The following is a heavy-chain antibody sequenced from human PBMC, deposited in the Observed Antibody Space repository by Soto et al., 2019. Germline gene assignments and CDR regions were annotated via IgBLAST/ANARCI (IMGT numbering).Heavy chain of an antibody. CDR1: GFTFSSYA. J-gene: IGHJ4*02. CDR2: ISSSGGST. CDR3: AKDVRYFDWLLYSLGPFDD. Sequence: PGGSLRLSCAASGFTFSSYAMSWVRQAPGKGLEWVSVISSSGGSTYYADSVKGRFTISRDNTKNTLYLQMNSPRAEDTAVYYCAKDVRYFDWLLYSLGPFDDWGQGTLVTVSS. D-gene: IGHD3-9*01. V-gene: IGHV3-23*01.